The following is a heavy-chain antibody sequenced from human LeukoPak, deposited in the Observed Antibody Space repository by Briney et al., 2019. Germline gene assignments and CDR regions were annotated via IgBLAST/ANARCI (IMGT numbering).Heavy chain of an antibody. CDR1: GDSISRSTYY. V-gene: IGHV4-39*02. Sequence: SETLSLTCTVSGDSISRSTYYWAWIRQPPGKGLEWIWSVYYGRSPYFNPSLESRATISVDTSKNHFSLKMSSVTAADTAVYYCARSSGTGTFSYWGQGTLVTVSS. D-gene: IGHD6-25*01. CDR2: VYYGRSP. J-gene: IGHJ4*02. CDR3: ARSSGTGTFSY.